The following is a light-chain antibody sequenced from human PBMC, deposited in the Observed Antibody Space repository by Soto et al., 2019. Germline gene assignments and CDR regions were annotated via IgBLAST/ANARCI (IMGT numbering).Light chain of an antibody. J-gene: IGKJ3*01. V-gene: IGKV1-39*01. CDR1: QRITNS. CDR3: QHTYSPPSS. Sequence: DIQMTQSPSSLSASVGDRVTIPCRASQRITNSLNWYQQKPGIAPNLLIYAASSLQRVAPSSFSVTGSGTDFTLTISSLQPDDFATYYCQHTYSPPSSFGPGTKVYI. CDR2: AAS.